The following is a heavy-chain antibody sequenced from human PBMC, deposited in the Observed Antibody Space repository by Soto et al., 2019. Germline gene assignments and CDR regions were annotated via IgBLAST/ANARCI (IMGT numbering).Heavy chain of an antibody. CDR2: INPNSGGT. J-gene: IGHJ6*02. D-gene: IGHD6-6*01. CDR3: ARGAARYHDLNYYYGMDV. Sequence: ASVKVSCKASGYTFTGYYMHWVRQAPGQGLEWMGWINPNSGGTNYAQKFQGRVTMTRDTSISTAYMELSRLRSDDTAVYYCARGAARYHDLNYYYGMDVWGQGTTVTVSS. V-gene: IGHV1-2*02. CDR1: GYTFTGYY.